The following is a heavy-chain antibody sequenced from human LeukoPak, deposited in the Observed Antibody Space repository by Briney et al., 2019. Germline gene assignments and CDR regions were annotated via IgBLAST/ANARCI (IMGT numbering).Heavy chain of an antibody. D-gene: IGHD3-10*01. Sequence: GGSVGLSCAASGFNVSNNYMNWVRQAPGKGLEWVSVIFSSGPTYYADSVKGRFTISRDTSKNALYLQMNSLRAEDTAVYYCAISGLGFGEFRGLDYWGQGTLVTVSS. CDR1: GFNVSNNY. J-gene: IGHJ4*02. V-gene: IGHV3-53*01. CDR2: IFSSGPT. CDR3: AISGLGFGEFRGLDY.